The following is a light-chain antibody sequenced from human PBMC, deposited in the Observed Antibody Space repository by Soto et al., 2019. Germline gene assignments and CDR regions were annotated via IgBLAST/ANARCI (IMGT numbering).Light chain of an antibody. CDR2: GLS. CDR3: QQYNNRPHT. Sequence: EIVMTQSAATLSVSPGERATLSCRASQSVSSKLAWFQQIPGQAPSLLIYGLSTRATGVPVRFSCSGSGTEFTLTVNSLQSEDFAVYYCQQYNNRPHTYGQGTKLEIK. J-gene: IGKJ2*01. CDR1: QSVSSK. V-gene: IGKV3-15*01.